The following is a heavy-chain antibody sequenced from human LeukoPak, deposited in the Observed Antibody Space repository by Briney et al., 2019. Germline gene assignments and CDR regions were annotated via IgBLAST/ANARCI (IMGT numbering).Heavy chain of an antibody. CDR3: ASSVLGDWFDP. J-gene: IGHJ5*02. Sequence: SVKVSCKASGGTFSSYAISWVRQAPGQGLEWMGRIIPIFGTANYAQKFQGRVTITPDESTSTAYMELSSLRSEDMAVYYCASSVLGDWFDPWGQGTLVTVSS. D-gene: IGHD2-8*01. CDR2: IIPIFGTA. CDR1: GGTFSSYA. V-gene: IGHV1-69*13.